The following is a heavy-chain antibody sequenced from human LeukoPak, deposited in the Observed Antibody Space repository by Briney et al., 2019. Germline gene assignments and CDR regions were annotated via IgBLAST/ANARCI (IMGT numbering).Heavy chain of an antibody. CDR2: VYYSGST. CDR3: ARDGSSYYFDY. J-gene: IGHJ4*02. V-gene: IGHV4-59*01. Sequence: SETLSLTCTVSGGSISSYYWSWIRQPPGKGLDWIGYVYYSGSTNHNPSLKSRVTISVDTSKNQFSLKLSSVTAADTAVYYCARDGSSYYFDYWGQGAPVTVSS. D-gene: IGHD6-6*01. CDR1: GGSISSYY.